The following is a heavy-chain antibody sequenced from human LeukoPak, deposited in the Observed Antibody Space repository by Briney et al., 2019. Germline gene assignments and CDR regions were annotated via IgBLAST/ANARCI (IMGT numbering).Heavy chain of an antibody. Sequence: QTGRSLRLSCAVVGPKFSDHYVGCVRQPAGGWRGWVGRSRNKDSSYTTEYAASVDGRFTISRDVSESSLYLQMNNLRTEDTAVYYCGRIAINANNSMDVWGQGTTVTVSS. CDR3: GRIAINANNSMDV. J-gene: IGHJ6*02. V-gene: IGHV3-72*01. CDR2: SRNKDSSYTT. CDR1: GPKFSDHY. D-gene: IGHD1/OR15-1a*01.